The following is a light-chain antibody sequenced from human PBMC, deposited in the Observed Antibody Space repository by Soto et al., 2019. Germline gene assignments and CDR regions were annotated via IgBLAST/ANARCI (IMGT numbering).Light chain of an antibody. Sequence: EIVLTQSPSTLSWSPGETATLSCGASQSVSGYIGWYQQKPGQAPRLLIYTDSNRATGIPARFSGSGSGTDFTLTISSLEPEDFSVYYCQQRSNWPQITFGQGTRLEIK. CDR3: QQRSNWPQIT. CDR1: QSVSGY. J-gene: IGKJ5*01. CDR2: TDS. V-gene: IGKV3-11*01.